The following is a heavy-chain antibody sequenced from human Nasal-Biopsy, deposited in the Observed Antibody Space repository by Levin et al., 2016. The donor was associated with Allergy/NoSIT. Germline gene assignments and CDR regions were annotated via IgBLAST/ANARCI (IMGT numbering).Heavy chain of an antibody. CDR1: GYSFHSYG. J-gene: IGHJ4*02. Sequence: ASVKVSCKTSGYSFHSYGYSWVRQAPGQGLEWMGWISGNNGNINYAQNFQGRVTMTTDTSTSTAYLELMSLRSDDAAVYYCARADAYGSGSYSIYWGQGTLVTVS. CDR3: ARADAYGSGSYSIY. CDR2: ISGNNGNI. D-gene: IGHD3-10*01. V-gene: IGHV1-18*01.